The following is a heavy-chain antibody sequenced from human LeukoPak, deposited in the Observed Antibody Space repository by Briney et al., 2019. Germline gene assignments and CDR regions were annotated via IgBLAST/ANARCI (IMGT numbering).Heavy chain of an antibody. V-gene: IGHV4-34*01. CDR3: ARGRRWDFSPQYTPYYYYYYMDV. Sequence: SETLSLTCAVYGGSFSGYYWSWIRQPPGKGLEWIGEINHSGSTNYNPSLKSRVTISVDTSKNQFSLKLSSVTAADTAVYYCARGRRWDFSPQYTPYYYYYYMDVWGKGTTVTVSS. CDR1: GGSFSGYY. D-gene: IGHD3-3*01. CDR2: INHSGST. J-gene: IGHJ6*03.